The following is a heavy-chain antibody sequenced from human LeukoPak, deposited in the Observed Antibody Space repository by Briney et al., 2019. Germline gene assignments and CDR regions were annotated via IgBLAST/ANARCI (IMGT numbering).Heavy chain of an antibody. CDR3: ARKLSGYAPFDC. V-gene: IGHV3-23*01. CDR2: ISGSGGST. Sequence: GGSPRLSCAASGFTFTNYPMIWVRQAPGRGLTWVSGISGSGGSTYYADSVKGRFTISRDNPRSTLYLQMSSLRAEDTAVYYCARKLSGYAPFDCWGQGTLVTVSS. D-gene: IGHD5-12*01. J-gene: IGHJ4*02. CDR1: GFTFTNYP.